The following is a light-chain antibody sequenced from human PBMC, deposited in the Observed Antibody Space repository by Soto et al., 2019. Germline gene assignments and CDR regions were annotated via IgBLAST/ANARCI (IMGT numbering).Light chain of an antibody. Sequence: QSALTQPASVSGFPGQSITISCTGTGSDIGAYNYVSWYQHHPGKAPKLLIHEVTNRPSGVSRRFSGSKSGNTASLTISGLRAEDEADYYCNSYTSSIAYVFGTGTKVTVL. V-gene: IGLV2-14*01. J-gene: IGLJ1*01. CDR3: NSYTSSIAYV. CDR2: EVT. CDR1: GSDIGAYNY.